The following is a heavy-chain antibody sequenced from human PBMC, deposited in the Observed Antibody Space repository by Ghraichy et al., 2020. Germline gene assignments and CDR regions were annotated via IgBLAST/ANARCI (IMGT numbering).Heavy chain of an antibody. CDR1: GGSFSGYY. V-gene: IGHV4-34*01. D-gene: IGHD3-10*01. Sequence: SETLSLTCAVYGGSFSGYYWSWIRQPPGKGLEWIGEINHSGSTNYNPSLKSRVTISVDTSKNQFSLKLSSVTAADTAVYYCARASITMVRGVIKVSFPNNWFDPWGQGTLVTVSS. CDR2: INHSGST. J-gene: IGHJ5*02. CDR3: ARASITMVRGVIKVSFPNNWFDP.